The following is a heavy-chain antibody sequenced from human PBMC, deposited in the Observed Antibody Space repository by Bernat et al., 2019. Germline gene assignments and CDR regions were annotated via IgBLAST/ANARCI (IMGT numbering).Heavy chain of an antibody. V-gene: IGHV5-10-1*03. J-gene: IGHJ6*03. Sequence: EVQLVQSGAEVKKPGEALRISCKGSGYSFTSYWISWVRQMPGKVLEWRGRLDPSDSYTNYSPSFQGHVSSSADKSISTAYLQWSSLKASDTAMYYCARRTTGATAMVGYYYYTDVWGKGTTVTVSS. CDR3: ARRTTGATAMVGYYYYTDV. CDR2: LDPSDSYT. D-gene: IGHD5-18*01. CDR1: GYSFTSYW.